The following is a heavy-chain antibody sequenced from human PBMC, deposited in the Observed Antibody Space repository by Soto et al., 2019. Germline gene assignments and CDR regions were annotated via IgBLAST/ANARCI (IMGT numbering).Heavy chain of an antibody. J-gene: IGHJ5*02. CDR2: ISGSGTNT. V-gene: IGHV3-23*01. Sequence: GESLRLSCAASGFIFSNFAMNWVRQAPGKGLEWVSGISGSGTNTYYGDSVKGRFTISRDNSKNTLYLQMNSLRAEDSVVFYCAKGVRYSRGTNCFDPWGQGTLVTVAS. CDR1: GFIFSNFA. CDR3: AKGVRYSRGTNCFDP. D-gene: IGHD6-19*01.